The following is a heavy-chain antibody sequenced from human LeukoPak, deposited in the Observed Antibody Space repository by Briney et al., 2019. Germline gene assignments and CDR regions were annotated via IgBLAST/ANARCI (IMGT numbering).Heavy chain of an antibody. CDR3: ARGRPHGNDY. Sequence: GGSLRLSCAVSGFIFRNYWMSWVRQAPGKGLVWVSRIASDGSSTTYADSAKGRFSISRDNAKNTLYLQMNSLRVEDTAVYYCARGRPHGNDYWGQGTLVTVSS. CDR2: IASDGSST. V-gene: IGHV3-74*01. CDR1: GFIFRNYW. J-gene: IGHJ4*02. D-gene: IGHD4-23*01.